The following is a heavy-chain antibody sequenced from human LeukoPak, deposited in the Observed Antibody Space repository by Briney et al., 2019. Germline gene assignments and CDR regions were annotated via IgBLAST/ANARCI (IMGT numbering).Heavy chain of an antibody. J-gene: IGHJ4*02. CDR2: ISATGSYV. CDR1: GFDVTQHE. D-gene: IGHD2-8*01. CDR3: ARANGFMQFRNLDY. Sequence: PGGSLRLSCATSGFDVTQHEFNWVRQAPGKGLEWVAYISATGSYVKYAESVKGRFTVSRDDAKKSVFLQMNNLALDDTAVYFCARANGFMQFRNLDYWGQGTLVTVSS. V-gene: IGHV3-48*03.